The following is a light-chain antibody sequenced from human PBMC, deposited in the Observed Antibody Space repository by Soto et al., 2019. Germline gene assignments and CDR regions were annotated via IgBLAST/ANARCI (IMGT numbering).Light chain of an antibody. CDR1: SSDFGSYKF. V-gene: IGLV2-23*01. CDR3: FSFTSTNTNV. CDR2: ETS. J-gene: IGLJ1*01. Sequence: QSALTQPASVSGSPGQSVTISCTGTSSDFGSYKFVSWYQHHPGTVPKVIIYETSERPSGVSDRFSGSKSGSTASLTISGLQAEDEADYYCFSFTSTNTNVFGSGTKVTVL.